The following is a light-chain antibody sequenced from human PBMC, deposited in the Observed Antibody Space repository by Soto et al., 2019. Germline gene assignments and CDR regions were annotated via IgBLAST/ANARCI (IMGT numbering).Light chain of an antibody. CDR1: QDISNF. Sequence: DIQMTQSPSSLSASVGDRVTITCQASQDISNFLNWYQQKPGKAPNLLIYASSSLQSGVPSRFSGSGSGTDFTLTISSLQPEDFATYYCLQDYDYLWTFGQGTKVDI. V-gene: IGKV1-39*01. CDR2: ASS. J-gene: IGKJ1*01. CDR3: LQDYDYLWT.